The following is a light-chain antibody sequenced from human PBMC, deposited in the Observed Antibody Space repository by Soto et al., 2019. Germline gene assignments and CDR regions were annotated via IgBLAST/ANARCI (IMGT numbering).Light chain of an antibody. CDR1: QSISSRY. CDR2: GVS. Sequence: EVVMTQSPATLSVSPGARAPLSCRASQSISSRYLAWYQQKPGQAPRLLMYGVSSRATGTPDRFSGSGSGTDFTLTISRLEPEDFAVYHCQQYDSSPTFGQGTKVDIK. J-gene: IGKJ1*01. CDR3: QQYDSSPT. V-gene: IGKV3-20*01.